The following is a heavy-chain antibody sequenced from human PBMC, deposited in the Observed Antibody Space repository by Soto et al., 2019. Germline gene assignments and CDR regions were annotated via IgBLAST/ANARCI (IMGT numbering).Heavy chain of an antibody. CDR2: INHSGST. D-gene: IGHD3-9*01. V-gene: IGHV4-34*01. Sequence: SETLSLTCAVYGWSFSGYYWSWIRQPPGKGLEWIGEINHSGSTNYNPSLKSRATISVDTSKNQFSLKLSSVTAADTAVYYCARWAHYDILTGYYLGPQIWGQGTLVTVSS. CDR1: GWSFSGYY. CDR3: ARWAHYDILTGYYLGPQI. J-gene: IGHJ4*02.